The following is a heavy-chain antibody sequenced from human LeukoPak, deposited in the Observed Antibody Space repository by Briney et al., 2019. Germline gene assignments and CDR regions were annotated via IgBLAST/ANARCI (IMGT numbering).Heavy chain of an antibody. CDR1: GYSISSGYY. Sequence: SETLSLTCAVSGYSISSGYYWGWIRQPPGKGLEWLGSISHGGSTYHNPSLKSRVPISVDTSKNHFSLRLRSVTAADTAVYYCARHLVGVTSPFDYWGQGTLVTVSS. J-gene: IGHJ4*02. D-gene: IGHD1-26*01. V-gene: IGHV4-38-2*01. CDR3: ARHLVGVTSPFDY. CDR2: ISHGGST.